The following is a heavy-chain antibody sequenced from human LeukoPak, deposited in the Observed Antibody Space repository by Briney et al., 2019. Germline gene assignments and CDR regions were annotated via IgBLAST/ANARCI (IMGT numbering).Heavy chain of an antibody. CDR2: LRGNGDT. D-gene: IGHD1-1*01. V-gene: IGHV3-23*01. CDR1: GFTFSSYA. CDR3: AKASRVSNADAVL. J-gene: IGHJ4*02. Sequence: TGGSLRLSCAASGFTFSSYAMSWVREAPARGLEWVSSLRGNGDTFYADSVKGRFTLSRDDSRNTVYLQLNKLRVEDTAVYYCAKASRVSNADAVLWGQGTVVTVSS.